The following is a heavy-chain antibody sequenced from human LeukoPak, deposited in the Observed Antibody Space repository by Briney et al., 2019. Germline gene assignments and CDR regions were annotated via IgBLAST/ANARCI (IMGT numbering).Heavy chain of an antibody. V-gene: IGHV3-23*01. CDR2: ISGSGGST. CDR3: ANCGGSYSNYYPFDY. J-gene: IGHJ4*02. Sequence: PGGSLRLSCAASGFTFSSYAMSWVRQAPGKGLEWGSAISGSGGSTYYADSVKGRFTISRDNSKNTMYLQMNSLRAEDTAVYYCANCGGSYSNYYPFDYWGQGTLVTVSS. D-gene: IGHD4-11*01. CDR1: GFTFSSYA.